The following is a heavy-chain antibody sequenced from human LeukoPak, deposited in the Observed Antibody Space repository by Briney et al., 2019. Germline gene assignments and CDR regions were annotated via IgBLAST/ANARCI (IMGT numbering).Heavy chain of an antibody. CDR1: GYNFPNYW. V-gene: IGHV5-51*01. CDR2: VYPGDDSDT. Sequence: GESLKISCKGSGYNFPNYWIGWVRQMPGKGLEWMGIVYPGDDSDTRYSPSFQGQVTFSADKSISTAYLHWSSLKASDTAMYYCARERGGSGYDSGLDFDYWGQGTSVTVSS. D-gene: IGHD5-12*01. J-gene: IGHJ4*02. CDR3: ARERGGSGYDSGLDFDY.